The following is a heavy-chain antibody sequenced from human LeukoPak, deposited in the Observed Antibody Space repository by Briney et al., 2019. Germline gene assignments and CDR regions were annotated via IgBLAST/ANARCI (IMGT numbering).Heavy chain of an antibody. V-gene: IGHV3-30*04. J-gene: IGHJ4*02. D-gene: IGHD2-2*01. CDR3: ARDHYFNNTSCECFDY. CDR2: VSYDENNK. Sequence: GGSLRLSCAASGFSFSSYTMHWVRQAPGKGLEWVAVVSYDENNKYYADSVKGRFTISRDNSKNTLYLQMNSLRAEDTALYYCARDHYFNNTSCECFDYWGRGTLVTVSS. CDR1: GFSFSSYT.